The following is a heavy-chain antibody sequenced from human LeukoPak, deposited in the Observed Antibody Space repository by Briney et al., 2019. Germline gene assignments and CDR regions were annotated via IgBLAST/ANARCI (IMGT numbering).Heavy chain of an antibody. V-gene: IGHV4-34*01. CDR2: INHSGST. Sequence: PSETLSLTCAVYGGSFSGYYWSWIRQPPGKGLEWIGEINHSGSTNYNQSLKSRVTISVDTSKNQFSLKLSSVTAADTAMYYCAKSGGYGLIDYWGQGTLVTVSS. D-gene: IGHD1-26*01. CDR1: GGSFSGYY. CDR3: AKSGGYGLIDY. J-gene: IGHJ4*02.